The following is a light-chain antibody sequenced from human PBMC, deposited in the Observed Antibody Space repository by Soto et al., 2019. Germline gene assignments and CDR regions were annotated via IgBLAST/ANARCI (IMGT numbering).Light chain of an antibody. CDR2: AAS. Sequence: EIVLTQSPGTLSLSPGERATLSCRASQSVSVTSLAWYQQKGSQAPRLLVYAASTRATGVPDRFSGTGSGTDFALTISRLETDDSAVYYCQQYGGSPFTFGPGTKVDI. CDR3: QQYGGSPFT. V-gene: IGKV3-20*01. CDR1: QSVSVTS. J-gene: IGKJ3*01.